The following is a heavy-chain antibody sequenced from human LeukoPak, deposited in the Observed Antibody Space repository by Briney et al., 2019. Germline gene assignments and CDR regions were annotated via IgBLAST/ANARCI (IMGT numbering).Heavy chain of an antibody. V-gene: IGHV4-30-4*01. Sequence: SETLSLTCTVSGGFISSGDYYWNWIRQPPGKGLEWTGYVYYTGNTFYSPSLKSRVTISVDTSKNQFSLKLTSVTAADTAVYYCARGEAFDVWGQGTMFVVSS. J-gene: IGHJ3*01. CDR2: VYYTGNT. CDR3: ARGEAFDV. CDR1: GGFISSGDYY.